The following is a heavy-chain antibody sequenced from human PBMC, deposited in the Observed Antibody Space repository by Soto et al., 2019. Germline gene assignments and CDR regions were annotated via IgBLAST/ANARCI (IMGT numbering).Heavy chain of an antibody. CDR2: IWYDGSNK. J-gene: IGHJ4*02. CDR1: EFTFSSYG. D-gene: IGHD6-19*01. Sequence: GGSLRLSCAASEFTFSSYGMHWVRQAPGKGLEWVAVIWYDGSNKYYADSVKGRFTISRDNSKNTLYMQMNSLRAEDTAVYYCAREKNVGYSSGWLNYWGQGTLVTVSS. CDR3: AREKNVGYSSGWLNY. V-gene: IGHV3-33*01.